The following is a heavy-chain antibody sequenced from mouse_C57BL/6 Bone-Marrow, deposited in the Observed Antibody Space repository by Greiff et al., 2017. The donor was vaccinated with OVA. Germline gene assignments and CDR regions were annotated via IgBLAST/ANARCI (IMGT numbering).Heavy chain of an antibody. CDR2: IDPSDSYT. J-gene: IGHJ2*01. CDR1: GYTFTCYW. Sequence: VQLQQSGAELVMPGASVKLSCKASGYTFTCYWMHWVKQRPGQGLEWIGEIDPSDSYTNYNQKFKGKSTLTVDKSSSTAYMQLSSLTSEDSAVYYCATLFDYWGQGTTLTVSS. V-gene: IGHV1-69*01. CDR3: ATLFDY.